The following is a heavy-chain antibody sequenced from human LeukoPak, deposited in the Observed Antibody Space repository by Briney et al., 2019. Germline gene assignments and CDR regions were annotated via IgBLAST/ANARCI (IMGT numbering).Heavy chain of an antibody. CDR2: LYSGGSDT. CDR1: GYGFTSYW. D-gene: IGHD6-19*01. V-gene: IGHV5-51*01. CDR3: AIGYSSGWTSPYYYGMDV. Sequence: GESLKISCYGSGYGFTSYWIGWVLQLPGKGVEGMGILYSGGSDTRYSPSFQGQVTISADKSIGTAYLQWSSLKASDTAMYYCAIGYSSGWTSPYYYGMDVWGQGTTVTVSS. J-gene: IGHJ6*02.